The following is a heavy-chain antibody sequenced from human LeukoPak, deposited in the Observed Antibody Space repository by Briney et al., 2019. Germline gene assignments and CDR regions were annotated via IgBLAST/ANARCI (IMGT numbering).Heavy chain of an antibody. J-gene: IGHJ3*02. CDR1: GGSISSGSYY. Sequence: SETLSLTCTVSGGSISSGSYYWSWIRQPAGKGLEWIGRIYTSGSTNYNPSLKSRVTISVDTSKNQFSLKLSSVTAADTAVYYCARVEAARRRAFDIWGQGTMVTVSS. D-gene: IGHD6-6*01. V-gene: IGHV4-61*02. CDR2: IYTSGST. CDR3: ARVEAARRRAFDI.